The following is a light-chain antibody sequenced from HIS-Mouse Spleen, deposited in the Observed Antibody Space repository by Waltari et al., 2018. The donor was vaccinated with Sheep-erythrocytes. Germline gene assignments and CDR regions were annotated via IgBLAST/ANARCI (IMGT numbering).Light chain of an antibody. CDR2: EGS. V-gene: IGLV2-23*01. CDR3: CSYAGSSTLV. J-gene: IGLJ2*01. CDR1: SSDVGSYNL. Sequence: QSALTQPASVSGSPGQSITISCTGTSSDVGSYNLFSWYQQHPGKAPKLMIYEGSKRPSGVSNRFSGSKSVNTASLTISGLQAEDEADYYCCSYAGSSTLVFGGGTKLTVL.